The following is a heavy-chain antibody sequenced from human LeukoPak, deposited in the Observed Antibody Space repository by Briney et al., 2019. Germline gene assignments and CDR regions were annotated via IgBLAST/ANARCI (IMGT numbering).Heavy chain of an antibody. D-gene: IGHD6-13*01. CDR2: FNRCESR. CDR1: GGSFSDYY. J-gene: IGHJ4*02. V-gene: IGHV4-34*01. Sequence: SEPLSLTCAVYGGSFSDYYWTWIREPPGGGLKWIGEFNRCESRNANPSRKSRVTILFDTSKNQFSLKLNSVTAADTAVYYCARLVSQPEPRFDSRGQGTLVTVSS. CDR3: ARLVSQPEPRFDS.